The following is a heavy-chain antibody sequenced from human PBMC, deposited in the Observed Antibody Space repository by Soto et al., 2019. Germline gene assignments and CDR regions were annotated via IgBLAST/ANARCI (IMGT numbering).Heavy chain of an antibody. V-gene: IGHV6-1*01. CDR1: GDSVSSNSAA. D-gene: IGHD2-8*01. CDR3: ARDVHCTNGVGPFGYYYYGMDV. J-gene: IGHJ6*02. Sequence: SQTLSLTCAISGDSVSSNSAAWNWIRQSPSRGLEWLGRTYYRSKWYNDYAVSVKSRITINPDTSKNQFSLQLNSVTPEDTAVYYCARDVHCTNGVGPFGYYYYGMDVWGQGTTVTVSS. CDR2: TYYRSKWYN.